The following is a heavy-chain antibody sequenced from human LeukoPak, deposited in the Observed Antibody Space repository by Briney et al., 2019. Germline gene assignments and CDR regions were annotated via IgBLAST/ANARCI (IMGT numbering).Heavy chain of an antibody. V-gene: IGHV4-34*01. J-gene: IGHJ4*02. Sequence: KPSETLSLTCAVYGGSFSGYYWSWIRQPPGKGLEWIGEINHSGSTNYNPSLKSRVTISVDTSKNQFSLTLSSVTAADTAVYYCASRITMVRGVRLGSFDYWGQGTLVTVSS. D-gene: IGHD3-10*01. CDR1: GGSFSGYY. CDR2: INHSGST. CDR3: ASRITMVRGVRLGSFDY.